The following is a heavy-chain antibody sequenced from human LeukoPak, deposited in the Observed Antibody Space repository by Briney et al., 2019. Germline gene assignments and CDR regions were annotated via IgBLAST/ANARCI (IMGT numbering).Heavy chain of an antibody. CDR3: AKGATIFGVAPAAYFDY. CDR2: IRYDGSNK. V-gene: IGHV3-30*02. Sequence: GGSLRLSCAASGFTFSSYGMHWVRQAPGKGLEWVAFIRYDGSNKYYADSVKGRFTISRDNSKNTLYLQMNSLRAEDTAVYYCAKGATIFGVAPAAYFDYWGQGTLVTVSS. D-gene: IGHD3-3*01. J-gene: IGHJ4*02. CDR1: GFTFSSYG.